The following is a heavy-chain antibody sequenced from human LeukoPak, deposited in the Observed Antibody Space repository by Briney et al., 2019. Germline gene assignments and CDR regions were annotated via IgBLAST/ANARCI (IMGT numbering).Heavy chain of an antibody. CDR1: GFSFNNYA. CDR2: ISGSGGST. Sequence: GGSLRLSCAASGFSFNNYAMGWVRQAPGKGLEWVSAISGSGGSTYYADSVKGRFTISRDNSKNMVFLQMKSLRAEDTAVYYCAKVVGTGTTPTDYWGQGTLVTVSS. J-gene: IGHJ4*02. D-gene: IGHD1-1*01. CDR3: AKVVGTGTTPTDY. V-gene: IGHV3-23*01.